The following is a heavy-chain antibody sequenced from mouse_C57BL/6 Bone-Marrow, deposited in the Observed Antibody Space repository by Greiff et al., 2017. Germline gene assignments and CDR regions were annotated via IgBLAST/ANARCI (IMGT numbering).Heavy chain of an antibody. CDR1: GFTFSSYA. CDR2: ISDGGSYT. Sequence: EVKLVESGGGLVKPGGSLKLSCAASGFTFSSYAMSWVRQTPEKRLEWVATISDGGSYTYYPDNVKGRFTISRDNAENNLYLQMSHLKSEDTAMYYCARGENYYGTLFAYWGQGTLVTVSA. CDR3: ARGENYYGTLFAY. J-gene: IGHJ3*01. V-gene: IGHV5-4*03. D-gene: IGHD1-1*01.